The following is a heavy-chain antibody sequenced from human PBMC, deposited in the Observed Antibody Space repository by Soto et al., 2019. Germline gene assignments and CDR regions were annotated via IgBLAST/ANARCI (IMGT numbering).Heavy chain of an antibody. CDR2: IDWDDDK. V-gene: IGHV2-70*04. CDR1: GFSLSTSGMR. J-gene: IGHJ4*02. D-gene: IGHD2-15*01. CDR3: ARTYCSGGSCYLDYFDY. Sequence: SGPTLVNPTQTLTLTCTFSGFSLSTSGMRVSWIRQPPGKALEWLARIDWDDDKFYSTSLKTRLTISKDTSKNQVVPTMTNMDPVDTATYYCARTYCSGGSCYLDYFDYWGQGTLVTVSS.